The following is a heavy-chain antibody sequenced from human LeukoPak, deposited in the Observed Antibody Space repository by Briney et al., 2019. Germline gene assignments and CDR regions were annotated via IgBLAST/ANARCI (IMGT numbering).Heavy chain of an antibody. CDR3: ATAGVAGTTEGFSDY. CDR2: IYPRGST. J-gene: IGHJ4*02. CDR1: GVSISNYY. Sequence: SETLSLTCTVSGVSISNYYWTWIRQPAGKGLEWIGHIYPRGSTNYSPSLKSRVTMSVDTSKNQFSLRLTSVTAADTAVYYCATAGVAGTTEGFSDYWGQGILVTISS. V-gene: IGHV4-4*07. D-gene: IGHD1-20*01.